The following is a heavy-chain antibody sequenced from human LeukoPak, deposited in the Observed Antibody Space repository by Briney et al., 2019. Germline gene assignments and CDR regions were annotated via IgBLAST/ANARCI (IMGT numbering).Heavy chain of an antibody. D-gene: IGHD3-10*01. Sequence: PGGSLRLSCAASRFTFSSYTMNWVRQAPGKGLEWVSSISSGSRQIYYADSVKGRFTISRDNAKTSLFLQMNSLIAEATAVYYCVRDAGGGDYFDYWGQGTLVTVSS. CDR1: RFTFSSYT. V-gene: IGHV3-21*01. J-gene: IGHJ4*02. CDR3: VRDAGGGDYFDY. CDR2: ISSGSRQI.